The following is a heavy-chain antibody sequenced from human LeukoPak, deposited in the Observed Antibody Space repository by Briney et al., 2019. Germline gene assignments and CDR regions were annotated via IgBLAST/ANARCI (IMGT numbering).Heavy chain of an antibody. CDR2: IYYSGST. CDR1: GGSISSGSYY. CDR3: ARSHRYSSGWYGFFD. V-gene: IGHV4-61*01. Sequence: PSQTLSLTCTVSGGSISSGSYYWSWIRQPPGKGLEWIGYIYYSGSTNYNPSLKSRVTISVDTSKNQFSLKLSSVTAADTAVYYCARSHRYSSGWYGFFDWGQGTLVTVSS. D-gene: IGHD6-19*01. J-gene: IGHJ4*02.